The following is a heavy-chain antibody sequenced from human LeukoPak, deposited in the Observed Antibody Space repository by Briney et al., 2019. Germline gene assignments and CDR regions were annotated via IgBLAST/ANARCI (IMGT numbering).Heavy chain of an antibody. J-gene: IGHJ6*02. V-gene: IGHV4-34*01. CDR1: DGSFSGYY. Sequence: SETLSLTCSVYDGSFSGYYWSWIRQPPGKGLEWIGEINHSGSTNYNPSLKSRVTISVDTSKNQFSLKLSSVTAADTAVYYCARGGDVVVVAATHYYYYGMDVWGQGTTVTVSS. D-gene: IGHD2-15*01. CDR3: ARGGDVVVVAATHYYYYGMDV. CDR2: INHSGST.